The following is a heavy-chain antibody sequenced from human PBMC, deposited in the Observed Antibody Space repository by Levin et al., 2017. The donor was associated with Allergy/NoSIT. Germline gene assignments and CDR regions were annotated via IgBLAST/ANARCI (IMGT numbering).Heavy chain of an antibody. D-gene: IGHD3-10*01. CDR2: ISGSGGST. CDR3: AKVLSITMVRGEGFDY. CDR1: GFTFSSYA. Sequence: GGSLRLSCAASGFTFSSYAMSWVRQAPGKGLEWVSAISGSGGSTYYADSVKGRFTISRDNSKNTLYLQMNSLRAEDTAVYYCAKVLSITMVRGEGFDYWGQGTLVTVSS. J-gene: IGHJ4*02. V-gene: IGHV3-23*01.